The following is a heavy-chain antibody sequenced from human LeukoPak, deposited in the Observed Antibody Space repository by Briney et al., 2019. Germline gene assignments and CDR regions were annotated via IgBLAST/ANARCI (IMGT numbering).Heavy chain of an antibody. Sequence: PSETLSLTCTVSGGSISSYYWSWIRQPPGKELEWIGYIYYSGSTNYNPSLKSRVTISVDTSKNQFSLKLSSVTAADTAVYYCARAGYDILTGYPPWYFDYWGQGTLVTVSS. CDR2: IYYSGST. D-gene: IGHD3-9*01. V-gene: IGHV4-59*01. J-gene: IGHJ4*02. CDR1: GGSISSYY. CDR3: ARAGYDILTGYPPWYFDY.